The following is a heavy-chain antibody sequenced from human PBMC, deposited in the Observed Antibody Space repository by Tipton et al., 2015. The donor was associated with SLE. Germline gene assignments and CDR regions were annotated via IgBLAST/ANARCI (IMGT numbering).Heavy chain of an antibody. D-gene: IGHD3-16*02. CDR3: ARTQYTFGGVIGPLDN. V-gene: IGHV4-31*03. Sequence: TLSLTCTVSFGSISSGGYSWTCIRHRPGKDLEWIGYIYYSGSTYYSPSLKSRTTISVDTSKNQFSLRLSSVTAADTAVYYCARTQYTFGGVIGPLDNWGRGTLVTVSS. CDR2: IYYSGST. CDR1: FGSISSGGYS. J-gene: IGHJ1*01.